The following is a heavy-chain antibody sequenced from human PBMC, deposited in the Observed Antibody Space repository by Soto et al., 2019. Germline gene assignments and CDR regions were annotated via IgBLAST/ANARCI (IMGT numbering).Heavy chain of an antibody. D-gene: IGHD3-10*01. Sequence: PSETLSLTCAVSGGSISGYYWTWIRQPPGKGLEWIGCIYSSGSTNYNPSLKSRVTISVDTSKNQFSLKLSSVTAADTAVYYCARDRRSQITMRRGVFDYWGQGTLVTVSS. CDR3: ARDRRSQITMRRGVFDY. J-gene: IGHJ4*02. V-gene: IGHV4-59*01. CDR1: GGSISGYY. CDR2: IYSSGST.